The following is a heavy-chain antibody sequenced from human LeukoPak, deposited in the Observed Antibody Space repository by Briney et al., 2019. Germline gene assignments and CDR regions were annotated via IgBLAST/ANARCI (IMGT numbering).Heavy chain of an antibody. V-gene: IGHV1-2*02. D-gene: IGHD3-10*01. J-gene: IGHJ4*02. CDR1: GYTFTGYY. Sequence: ASVKVSCKASGYTFTGYYMHWVRQAPGQGLEWMGWISPNSGGTNYAQKFQGRVTMTRDTSISTAYMELSRLRSDDTAVYYCARVGARITMVRGGINKYYFDYWGQGTLVTVSS. CDR2: ISPNSGGT. CDR3: ARVGARITMVRGGINKYYFDY.